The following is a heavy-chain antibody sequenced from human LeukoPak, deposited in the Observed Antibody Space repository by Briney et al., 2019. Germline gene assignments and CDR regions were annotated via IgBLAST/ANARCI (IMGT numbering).Heavy chain of an antibody. CDR1: GGSFSGYY. CDR2: INHSGST. V-gene: IGHV4-34*01. D-gene: IGHD5-12*01. CDR3: ARGGYENLTPYYYYMDV. J-gene: IGHJ6*03. Sequence: KPSETLSLTCAVYGGSFSGYYWSWIRQPPGKGLEWIGEINHSGSTNYNPSLKSRVTISVDTSKNQFSLKLSSVTAEDTAVYYCARGGYENLTPYYYYMDVWGKGTTVTISS.